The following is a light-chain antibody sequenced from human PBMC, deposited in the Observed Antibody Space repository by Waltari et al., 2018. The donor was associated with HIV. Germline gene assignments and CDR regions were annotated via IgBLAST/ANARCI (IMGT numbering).Light chain of an antibody. J-gene: IGLJ7*01. CDR1: HHHIGPSHT. CDR2: GKP. CDR3: QSYDRSLSGGV. Sequence: QPTLPQPPSEPGHPCQPVHIHRPGRHHHIGPSHTIRSYPHPPGRAPKLLIHGKPYRPSEVPDRFSGSQSGTSASLVITGLQAEDEADYYCQSYDRSLSGGVFGGGTRLTVL. V-gene: IGLV1-40*01.